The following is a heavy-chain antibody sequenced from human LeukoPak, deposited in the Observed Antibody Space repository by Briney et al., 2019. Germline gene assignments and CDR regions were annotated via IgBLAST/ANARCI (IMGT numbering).Heavy chain of an antibody. CDR1: GFTFSSYW. V-gene: IGHV3-7*01. Sequence: PGGSLRLSCAASGFTFSSYWMSWVRQAPGKGLEWVANIKQDGSEKYYVDPVKGRFTISRDNAKNSLYLQMNSLRAEDTAVYYCARVVYFYLYYFDYWGQGTLVTVSS. D-gene: IGHD2/OR15-2a*01. CDR2: IKQDGSEK. CDR3: ARVVYFYLYYFDY. J-gene: IGHJ4*02.